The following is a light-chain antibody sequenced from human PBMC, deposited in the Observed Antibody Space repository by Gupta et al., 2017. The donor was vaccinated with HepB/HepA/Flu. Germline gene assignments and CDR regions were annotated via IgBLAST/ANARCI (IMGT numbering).Light chain of an antibody. Sequence: IHLTQSPSSLAASVGDTVTITCRAGQNITKYLSWYQQHPGKAPKLLIYVVSTLQVGVPARFSGSGSGTEFTLTISNLQPEDFATYYCQQTFISLIFGRGTKVEVK. J-gene: IGKJ4*01. CDR2: VVS. V-gene: IGKV1-39*01. CDR3: QQTFISLI. CDR1: QNITKY.